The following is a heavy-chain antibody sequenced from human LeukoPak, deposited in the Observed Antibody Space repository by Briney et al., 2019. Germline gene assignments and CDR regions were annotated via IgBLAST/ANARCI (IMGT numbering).Heavy chain of an antibody. D-gene: IGHD3-22*01. V-gene: IGHV3-23*01. Sequence: GGSLRLSCAASGFTFSSYAVNWVRQAPGKGLEWVSAISGSGANTYYSDSVKGRFTISRDNSKDTLYLQMNSLRAEDTAIYFCARRKYDSSGFDYWGQETLVTVSS. CDR1: GFTFSSYA. CDR3: ARRKYDSSGFDY. CDR2: ISGSGANT. J-gene: IGHJ4*02.